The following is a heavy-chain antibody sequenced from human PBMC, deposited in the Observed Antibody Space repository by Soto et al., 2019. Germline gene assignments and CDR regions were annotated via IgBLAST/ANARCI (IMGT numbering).Heavy chain of an antibody. Sequence: QVQLQESGPGLVKPSQTLSLTCTVSGGSISSGGYYRSWIRQHPGKGLEWIGYIYYSGSTYYNPSLQRRVTXXVXTXXTPSSLQLSSVTAADTAVYYCARGYGSYGYQIFDYWGQGTLVTVSS. D-gene: IGHD5-18*01. CDR2: IYYSGST. J-gene: IGHJ4*02. V-gene: IGHV4-31*03. CDR3: ARGYGSYGYQIFDY. CDR1: GGSISSGGYY.